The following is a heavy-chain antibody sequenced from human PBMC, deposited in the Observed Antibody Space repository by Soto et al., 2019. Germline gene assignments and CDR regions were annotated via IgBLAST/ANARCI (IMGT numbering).Heavy chain of an antibody. J-gene: IGHJ4*02. CDR2: ISDSGDNS. D-gene: IGHD1-20*01. V-gene: IGHV3-23*01. CDR1: GFTFSRYA. CDR3: AKDLYKTSPGAFDS. Sequence: EVQLLESGGGLVQPGGSLRLSCAASGFTFSRYAMNWVRQAPGKGLEWVSVISDSGDNSYYADSVKGRFTMSRDNSKDTLFLQMNSLRAEDTAIYYCAKDLYKTSPGAFDSWGQGTLVSGSS.